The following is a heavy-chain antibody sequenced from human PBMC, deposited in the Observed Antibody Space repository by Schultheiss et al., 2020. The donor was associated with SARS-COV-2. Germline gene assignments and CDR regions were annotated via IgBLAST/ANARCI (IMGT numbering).Heavy chain of an antibody. Sequence: GSLRLSCAASGFTVSSNHMNWVRQAPGKGLEWVGRIKSKTDGGTTDYAAPVKGRFTISRDDSKNTLYLQMNSLKTEDTAVYYCTTELRGVFDYWGQGTLVTVSS. CDR3: TTELRGVFDY. CDR2: IKSKTDGGTT. J-gene: IGHJ4*02. D-gene: IGHD3-10*01. CDR1: GFTVSSNH. V-gene: IGHV3-15*01.